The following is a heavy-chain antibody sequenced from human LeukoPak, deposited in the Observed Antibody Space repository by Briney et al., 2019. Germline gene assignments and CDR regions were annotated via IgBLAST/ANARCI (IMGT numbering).Heavy chain of an antibody. Sequence: SETLSHTCTVCGGSISSSSYYWGWIRQPPGKGLEWIGSMSYSGNTYYNPSLKSRVTISVDTSKNQFSLKLSSVTAADTAVYYCARRKGGYSYYYYYMDVWGKGTTVTVSS. CDR1: GGSISSSSYY. V-gene: IGHV4-39*01. CDR2: MSYSGNT. D-gene: IGHD4-23*01. CDR3: ARRKGGYSYYYYYMDV. J-gene: IGHJ6*03.